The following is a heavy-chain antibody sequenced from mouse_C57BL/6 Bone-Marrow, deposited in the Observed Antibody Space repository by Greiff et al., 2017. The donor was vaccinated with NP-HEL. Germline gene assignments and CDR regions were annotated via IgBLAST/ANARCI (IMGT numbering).Heavy chain of an antibody. CDR2: IYPRSGNT. Sequence: QVHVKQSGAELARPGASVKLSCKASGYTFTSYGISWVKQRTGQGLEWIGEIYPRSGNTYYNEKFKGKATLTADKSSSTAYMELRSLTSEDSAVYFCARGRQLRLDYFDYWGQGTTLTVSS. CDR1: GYTFTSYG. D-gene: IGHD3-2*02. CDR3: ARGRQLRLDYFDY. V-gene: IGHV1-81*01. J-gene: IGHJ2*01.